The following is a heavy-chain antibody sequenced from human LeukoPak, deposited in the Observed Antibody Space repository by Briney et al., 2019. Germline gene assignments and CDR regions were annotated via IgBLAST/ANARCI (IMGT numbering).Heavy chain of an antibody. CDR2: IYYSGRT. CDR3: ARPDQRGYSYGYSAFDI. CDR1: GGSISSSTYY. J-gene: IGHJ3*02. Sequence: SGPTLVNPSETLSLTCTVSGGSISSSTYYWGWIRQPPGKGLEWIGSIYYSGRTYYNPSLKSRVTISVDTSKNLFSLKVSSVTAADTAVYYCARPDQRGYSYGYSAFDIWGQGTMVTVSS. V-gene: IGHV4-39*01. D-gene: IGHD5-18*01.